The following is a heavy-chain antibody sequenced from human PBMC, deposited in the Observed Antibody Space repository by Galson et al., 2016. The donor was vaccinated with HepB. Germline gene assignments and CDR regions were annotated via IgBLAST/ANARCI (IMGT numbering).Heavy chain of an antibody. Sequence: SLRLSCAASGFTFSSYEMNWVRQAPGKGLEWVSYISSSGSTIYYADSVKGRFTISRDNAKNSLYLQMNSLRAEDTAVYYCAKDFTMIVVPYYYYGMDVWGQGTTVTVSS. CDR2: ISSSGSTI. CDR1: GFTFSSYE. CDR3: AKDFTMIVVPYYYYGMDV. J-gene: IGHJ6*02. D-gene: IGHD3-22*01. V-gene: IGHV3-48*03.